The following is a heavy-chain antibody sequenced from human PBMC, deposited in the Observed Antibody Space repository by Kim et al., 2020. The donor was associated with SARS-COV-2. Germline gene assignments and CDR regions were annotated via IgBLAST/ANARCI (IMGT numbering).Heavy chain of an antibody. CDR1: GGSISSGGYY. J-gene: IGHJ6*02. V-gene: IGHV4-31*03. CDR2: IYYSGST. D-gene: IGHD3-16*01. CDR3: ARDGGRGMDV. Sequence: SETLSLTCTVSGGSISSGGYYWSWIRQHPGKGLEWIGYIYYSGSTYYNPSLKSRVTISVDTSKNQFSLKLSSVTAADTAVYYCARDGGRGMDVWGQGTTVTVSS.